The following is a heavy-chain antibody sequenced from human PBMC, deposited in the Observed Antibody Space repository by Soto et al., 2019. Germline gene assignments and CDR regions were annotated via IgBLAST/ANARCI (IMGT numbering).Heavy chain of an antibody. V-gene: IGHV4-39*01. CDR3: ARGPGWLLGDAGYYYYGMDV. J-gene: IGHJ6*02. CDR2: VYYSGST. Sequence: QLQMQESGPGLVKIWETLSLTCSVSGGSISSTEYYWGWIRQSPGKGLEWIGTVYYSGSTYYRSSLKSRVTISADTSKNQFSLRLSSVTAADTAVYYCARGPGWLLGDAGYYYYGMDVWGQGTTVTVSS. D-gene: IGHD3-22*01. CDR1: GGSISSTEYY.